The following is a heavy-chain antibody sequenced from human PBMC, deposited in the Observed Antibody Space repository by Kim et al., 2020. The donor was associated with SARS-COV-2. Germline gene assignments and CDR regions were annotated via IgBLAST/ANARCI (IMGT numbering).Heavy chain of an antibody. CDR3: ARTAPGIAAAGKVYYGMDV. CDR1: GYTFTSYA. V-gene: IGHV1-3*01. Sequence: ASVKVSYKASGYTFTSYAMHWVRQAPGQRLEWMGWINAGNGNTKYSQKFQGRVTITRDTSASTAYMELSSLRSEDTAVYYCARTAPGIAAAGKVYYGMDVWGQGTTVTVSS. D-gene: IGHD6-13*01. CDR2: INAGNGNT. J-gene: IGHJ6*02.